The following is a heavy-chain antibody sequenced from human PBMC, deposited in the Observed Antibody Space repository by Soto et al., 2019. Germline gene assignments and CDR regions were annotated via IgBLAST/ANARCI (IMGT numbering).Heavy chain of an antibody. CDR3: ARDRGSDYYDSSGYYHY. CDR2: IYSSGST. Sequence: SETLSLTCTVSGGSIRGGDFYWTWIRQPPGKGLEWIGYIYSSGSTSYNPSVKNRVTISRDTSKNQFSLKLSSVTAADTAVYYCARDRGSDYYDSSGYYHYWGHGTLVTVSS. V-gene: IGHV4-30-4*01. J-gene: IGHJ4*01. D-gene: IGHD3-22*01. CDR1: GGSIRGGDFY.